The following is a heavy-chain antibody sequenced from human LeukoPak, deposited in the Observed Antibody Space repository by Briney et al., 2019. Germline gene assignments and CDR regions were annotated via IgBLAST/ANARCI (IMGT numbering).Heavy chain of an antibody. Sequence: SETPSLTCTVSGASISSYYWSRIRQPPGKGLEWIGYIHHSGAGNYNPSLKSRVTISVDTSKKQFSLKVSSVTAADTAVYYCARAGAPYGSGNYYNSDVWGQGTTVTVSS. CDR2: IHHSGAG. J-gene: IGHJ6*02. CDR1: GASISSYY. D-gene: IGHD3-10*01. V-gene: IGHV4-59*01. CDR3: ARAGAPYGSGNYYNSDV.